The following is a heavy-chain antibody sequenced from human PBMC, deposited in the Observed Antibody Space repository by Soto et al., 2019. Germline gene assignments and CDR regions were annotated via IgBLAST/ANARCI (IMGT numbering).Heavy chain of an antibody. CDR1: GYSFTSYW. D-gene: IGHD2-8*01. V-gene: IGHV5-51*01. Sequence: PGESLKISCTGVGYSFTSYWIGWVCQMPGKGLEWMGIIYPGDSDTRYSPSFQGQVTISADKSISTVYLQWSSLKASDTAMYYCARGYCTTNICDPWFDPWGQGTLVTVSS. J-gene: IGHJ5*02. CDR3: ARGYCTTNICDPWFDP. CDR2: IYPGDSDT.